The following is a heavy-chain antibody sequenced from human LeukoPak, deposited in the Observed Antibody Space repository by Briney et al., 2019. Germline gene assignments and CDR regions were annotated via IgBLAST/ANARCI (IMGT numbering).Heavy chain of an antibody. CDR2: IYHSGST. CDR3: ARRPRGVIIKSWFDS. D-gene: IGHD3-10*01. CDR1: GYSISSGYH. V-gene: IGHV4-38-2*02. Sequence: SETLSLTCTVSGYSISSGYHWGWIRQPPGKGLEWIGSIYHSGSTNYNPSLKSRVTILLHTSKNHFSLNLSSVTAADTAVYYCARRPRGVIIKSWFDSWGQGTLVTVSS. J-gene: IGHJ5*01.